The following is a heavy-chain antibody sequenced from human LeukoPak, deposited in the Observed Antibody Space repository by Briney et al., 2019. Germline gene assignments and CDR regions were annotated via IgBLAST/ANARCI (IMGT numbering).Heavy chain of an antibody. CDR2: IYYTGGT. J-gene: IGHJ4*02. CDR1: GGSITSSSYY. CDR3: ARHGGTRVTLVQVYYFDY. V-gene: IGHV4-39*01. D-gene: IGHD4-11*01. Sequence: SETLSLTCSVPGGSITSSSYYWGWIRQPPEKGLEWIGSIYYTGGTYYSPSLESRVTISVDTSKNQFSLKLSSVTAADTAVYYCARHGGTRVTLVQVYYFDYWGQGTLVTVSS.